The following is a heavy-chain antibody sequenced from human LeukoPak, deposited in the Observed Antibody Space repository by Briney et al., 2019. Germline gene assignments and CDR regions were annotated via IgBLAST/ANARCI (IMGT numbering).Heavy chain of an antibody. CDR2: VTHSGST. CDR1: GGSFNFYY. CDR3: VGFYRYSGSDYFGYEPLYI. Sequence: PSETLSLTCAVFGGSFNFYYWSWIRQPPGKGLEWIGEVTHSGSTNYNPSLKSRVSISANTAKNQFSLNLTSVTAADTVVYYCVGFYRYSGSDYFGYEPLYIWGQGTMVTGSA. J-gene: IGHJ3*02. V-gene: IGHV4-34*01. D-gene: IGHD5-12*01.